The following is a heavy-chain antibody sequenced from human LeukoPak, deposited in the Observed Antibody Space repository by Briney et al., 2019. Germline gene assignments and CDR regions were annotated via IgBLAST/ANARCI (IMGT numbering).Heavy chain of an antibody. D-gene: IGHD5-24*01. Sequence: GGSLRLSCAASGFTFSGSAMHWVRQASGKGLEWVGRIRSKANSYATAYAASVKGRFTISRDDSKNTAYLQMNSLRAEDTAVYYCARKENFDYWGQGTLVTVSS. CDR1: GFTFSGSA. V-gene: IGHV3-73*01. CDR2: IRSKANSYAT. J-gene: IGHJ4*02. CDR3: ARKENFDY.